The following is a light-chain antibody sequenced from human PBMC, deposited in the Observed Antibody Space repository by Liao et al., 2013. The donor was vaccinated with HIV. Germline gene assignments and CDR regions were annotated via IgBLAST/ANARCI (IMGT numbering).Light chain of an antibody. CDR2: QDN. Sequence: SYDLTQPPSVSVSPGQTASITCSGDKLGDKYAFWYQQRPGQSPFLVIYQDNKRPSGIPERFSGSNSGNTGTLTISGTQPMDEGDYYCQVWDRGPALFGGGTKLTV. CDR3: QVWDRGPAL. CDR1: KLGDKY. V-gene: IGLV3-1*01. J-gene: IGLJ2*01.